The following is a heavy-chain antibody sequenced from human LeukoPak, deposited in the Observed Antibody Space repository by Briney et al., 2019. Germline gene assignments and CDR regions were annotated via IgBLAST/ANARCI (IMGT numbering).Heavy chain of an antibody. CDR2: ISGSSSSM. CDR3: ARGKRRFDF. CDR1: GFSFNDSY. Sequence: GGSLRLSCAASGFSFNDSYMTWIRRAPGKGLEWVAYISGSSSSMYYADSVKGRFTISRDNARNSLYLNMSSLRADDTAVYYCARGKRRFDFWGQGTLVTVSS. J-gene: IGHJ4*02. V-gene: IGHV3-11*01.